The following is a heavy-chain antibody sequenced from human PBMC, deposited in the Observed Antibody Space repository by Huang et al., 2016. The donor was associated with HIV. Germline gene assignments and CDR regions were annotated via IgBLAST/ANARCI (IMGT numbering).Heavy chain of an antibody. J-gene: IGHJ6*02. CDR3: ARPSDAAMIRDYYYPMDV. CDR2: IIPIFNQT. D-gene: IGHD5-18*01. Sequence: QVQLVQSEAEVKKPGSSVKVSCKASGGTFSTFGLSWVRQASGRGLEWMAWIIPIFNQTDSAQKFQGRVTLTADESTNTASMELNSLTFEDTAVYYCARPSDAAMIRDYYYPMDVWGQGTTVTVS. V-gene: IGHV1-69*01. CDR1: GGTFSTFG.